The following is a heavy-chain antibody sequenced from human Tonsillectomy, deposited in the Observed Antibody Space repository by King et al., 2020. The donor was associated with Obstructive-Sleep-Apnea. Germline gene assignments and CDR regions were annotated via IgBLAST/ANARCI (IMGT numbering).Heavy chain of an antibody. J-gene: IGHJ3*02. V-gene: IGHV4-31*03. CDR3: ARFTGSYCSSTSCPHDAFDI. CDR2: IYYSGST. Sequence: QLQESGPGLVKPSQTLSLTCTVSGGSISSGGYYWSWIRQHPGKGLEWIGYIYYSGSTYYNPSLKSRVTISVDTSKNQFSLKLSSVTAADTAVYYCARFTGSYCSSTSCPHDAFDIWGQGTMVTVSS. D-gene: IGHD2-2*01. CDR1: GGSISSGGYY.